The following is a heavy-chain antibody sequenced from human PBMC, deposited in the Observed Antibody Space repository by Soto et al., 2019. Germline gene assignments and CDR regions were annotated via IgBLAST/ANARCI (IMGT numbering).Heavy chain of an antibody. V-gene: IGHV4-34*01. J-gene: IGHJ1*01. Sequence: SENLSITCGVYGGSFSGYYWSWIRQPPGKGLEWIAEINDSGSTNYNPSLKSRVTISVDRSKNQFSLKLSSVTAADTAIYYCARSVGDSGCNFWGFFPRRGQG. CDR2: INDSGST. D-gene: IGHD5-12*01. CDR1: GGSFSGYY. CDR3: ARSVGDSGCNFWGFFPR.